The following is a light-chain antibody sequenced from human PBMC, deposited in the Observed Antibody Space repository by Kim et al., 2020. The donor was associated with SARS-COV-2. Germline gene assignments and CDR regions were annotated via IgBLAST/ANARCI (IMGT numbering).Light chain of an antibody. V-gene: IGKV1-39*01. CDR1: QNINTY. Sequence: DIQMTQSPSSLSASVGDRVTITCRASQNINTYLNWYRQKPGQAPKLLIHSASSLQSGVPSTFSGSGSGTDFALTITSLKPEDSATYFCQQTHTVPPTFGQGTKLEI. CDR2: SAS. CDR3: QQTHTVPPT. J-gene: IGKJ2*01.